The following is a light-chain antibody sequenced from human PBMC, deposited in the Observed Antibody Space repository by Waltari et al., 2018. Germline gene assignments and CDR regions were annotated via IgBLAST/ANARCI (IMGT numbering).Light chain of an antibody. Sequence: QAALTQPRSVSGSPGQSVTISCTGTSSDIGGHNYVSWYQQRPGTAPKLMIYEVTKRPQGVSDRCSGSKSGRTASLTISGLQAEDEADYYCSSYAGINTLLFGGGTRLTVL. V-gene: IGLV2-11*01. CDR1: SSDIGGHNY. CDR3: SSYAGINTLL. J-gene: IGLJ2*01. CDR2: EVT.